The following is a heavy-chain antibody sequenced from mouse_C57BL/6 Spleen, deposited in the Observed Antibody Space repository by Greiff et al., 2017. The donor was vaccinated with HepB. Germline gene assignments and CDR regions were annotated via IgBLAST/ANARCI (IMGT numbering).Heavy chain of an antibody. CDR3: ARHYDYDGYAMDY. V-gene: IGHV1-82*01. CDR2: IYPGDGDT. CDR1: GYAFSSSW. D-gene: IGHD2-4*01. J-gene: IGHJ4*01. Sequence: VQLKESGPELVKPGASVKISCKASGYAFSSSWMNWVKQRPGKGLEWIGRIYPGDGDTNYNGKFKGKATLTADKSSSTAYMQLSSLTSEDSAVYFCARHYDYDGYAMDYWGQGTSVTVSS.